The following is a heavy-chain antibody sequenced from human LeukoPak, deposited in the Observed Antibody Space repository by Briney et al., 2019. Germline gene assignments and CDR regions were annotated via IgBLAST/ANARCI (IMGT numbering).Heavy chain of an antibody. V-gene: IGHV3-7*01. CDR1: GFTFSSYW. J-gene: IGHJ4*02. D-gene: IGHD1-26*01. Sequence: PGGSLRLSCVSSGFTFSSYWMTWVRQVPGKGLEWVANIRQGGNENYYADSVEGRFTISRDNAKNSLFLQMDSLRVGDTAVYYCARVGSWELQRVFDSWGQGTLVTVSS. CDR2: IRQGGNEN. CDR3: ARVGSWELQRVFDS.